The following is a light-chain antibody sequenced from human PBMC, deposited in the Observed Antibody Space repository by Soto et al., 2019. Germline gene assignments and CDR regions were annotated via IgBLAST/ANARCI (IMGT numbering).Light chain of an antibody. CDR2: GAS. J-gene: IGKJ1*01. CDR1: QSVSSNY. CDR3: QKYGSSPWT. Sequence: EIVLTQSPGTLSLSPGERATLSCRASQSVSSNYLAWYQQKPGQAPRLLIYGASSRATGVPDRFSGSGSGTAFTLTISRLEPEDFAVYYCQKYGSSPWTFGQGAKVEIK. V-gene: IGKV3-20*01.